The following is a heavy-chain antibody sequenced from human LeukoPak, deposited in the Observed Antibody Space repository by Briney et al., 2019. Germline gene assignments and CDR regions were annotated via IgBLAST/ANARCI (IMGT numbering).Heavy chain of an antibody. D-gene: IGHD4-17*01. V-gene: IGHV3-74*01. CDR1: GFTFSSYW. CDR3: AREYRYGDYQRDAFDI. J-gene: IGHJ3*02. Sequence: PGGSLRLSCAASGFTFSSYWMYWVRQAPGEGLVWVSRMESDGSSTSYADSVKGRFTISRDNAKNTLYLQMTSLRAEDTAVYYCAREYRYGDYQRDAFDIWGQGTTVTVSS. CDR2: MESDGSST.